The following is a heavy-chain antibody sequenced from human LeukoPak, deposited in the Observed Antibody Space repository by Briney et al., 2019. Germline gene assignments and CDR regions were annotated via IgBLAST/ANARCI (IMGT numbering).Heavy chain of an antibody. D-gene: IGHD6-19*01. V-gene: IGHV3-21*01. CDR3: ATLAGQNDFDY. J-gene: IGHJ4*02. CDR2: ISSSSSYI. Sequence: PGGSLRLSCAASGFTFSSYSMNWVRQAPGKGLEWVSSISSSSSYIYYADSVKGRFTISRDNAKNSLYLQMNSLRAEDTAVYYCATLAGQNDFDYWGQGTLVTVSS. CDR1: GFTFSSYS.